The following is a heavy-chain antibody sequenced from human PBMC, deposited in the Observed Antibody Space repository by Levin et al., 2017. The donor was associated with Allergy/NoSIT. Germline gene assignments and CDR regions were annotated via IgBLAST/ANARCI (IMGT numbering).Heavy chain of an antibody. J-gene: IGHJ3*02. V-gene: IGHV3-23*01. D-gene: IGHD5-12*01. CDR3: AKDRNGYSGYDNDAFDI. CDR1: GFTFSSYA. CDR2: ISGSGGST. Sequence: GESLKISCAASGFTFSSYAMSWVRQAPGKGLEWVSAISGSGGSTYYADSVKGRFTISRDNSKNTLYLQMNSLRAEDTAVYYCAKDRNGYSGYDNDAFDIWGQGTMVTVSS.